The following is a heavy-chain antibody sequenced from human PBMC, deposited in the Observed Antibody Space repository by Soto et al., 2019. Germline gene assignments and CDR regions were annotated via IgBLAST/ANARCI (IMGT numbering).Heavy chain of an antibody. V-gene: IGHV3-73*01. CDR3: TRLISAAQDY. J-gene: IGHJ4*02. Sequence: EVLLVESGGGVVQPGGSLKLSCAASGFVFKDSSIHWVRQASGKGLEWVGRIRDRAYNYATAYTASVKGRFTVSRDDSKNTAYLQMDSLKTEDTAIYYCTRLISAAQDYWGQGTLVTVSS. CDR2: IRDRAYNYAT. D-gene: IGHD3-10*01. CDR1: GFVFKDSS.